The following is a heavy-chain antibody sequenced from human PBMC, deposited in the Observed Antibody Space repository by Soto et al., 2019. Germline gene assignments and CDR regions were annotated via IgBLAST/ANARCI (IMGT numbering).Heavy chain of an antibody. CDR3: ARRYGSAIDY. Sequence: SETLSLTCTVSGGSVSSYYWSWIRQPPGKGLEWIGYIYYSGSTNYNPSLKSRVTISVDTSKNQFSLKLSSVTAADTAVYYCARRYGSAIDYWGQGTLVTVSS. V-gene: IGHV4-59*08. D-gene: IGHD1-26*01. CDR1: GGSVSSYY. J-gene: IGHJ4*02. CDR2: IYYSGST.